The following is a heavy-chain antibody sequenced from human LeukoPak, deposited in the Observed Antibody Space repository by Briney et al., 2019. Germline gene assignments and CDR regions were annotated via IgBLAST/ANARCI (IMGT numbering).Heavy chain of an antibody. J-gene: IGHJ4*02. CDR2: INHSGST. V-gene: IGHV4-34*01. CDR3: ARVSGYSGYERRRGGAFDY. D-gene: IGHD5-12*01. CDR1: GGSFSGYY. Sequence: SETLSLTCAVYGGSFSGYYWSWIRQPPGKGLEWIGEINHSGSTNYNPSLKSRVTISVDTSKNQFSLKLSSVTAADTAVYYCARVSGYSGYERRRGGAFDYRGQGTLVTVSS.